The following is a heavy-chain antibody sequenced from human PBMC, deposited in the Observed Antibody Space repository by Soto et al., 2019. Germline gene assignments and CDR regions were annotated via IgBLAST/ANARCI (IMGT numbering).Heavy chain of an antibody. CDR1: AFTFSGYW. CDR2: IKEDGSEK. CDR3: ASSWHPGTFDF. V-gene: IGHV3-7*01. J-gene: IGHJ3*01. Sequence: GGSLRLSCAASAFTFSGYWMAWVRQPPGKGLEWVANIKEDGSEKYYLDSVKGRFTISRDNAENSLFLQMKSLRAEDTAVYYCASSWHPGTFDFWGLGTMVTVSS.